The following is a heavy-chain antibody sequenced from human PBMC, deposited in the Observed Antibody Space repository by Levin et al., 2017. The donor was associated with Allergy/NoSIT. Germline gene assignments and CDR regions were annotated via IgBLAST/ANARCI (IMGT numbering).Heavy chain of an antibody. Sequence: GGSLRLSCVGSGFTFSGYNMNWVRQAPGKGLEWVSYISSTSTIFYADSVKGRFTISRDNAKNSLFLQMNSLRAEDTAVYYCARALGGYSYGYVDYWGQGTLVSVSS. D-gene: IGHD5-18*01. CDR1: GFTFSGYN. CDR2: ISSTSTI. J-gene: IGHJ4*02. V-gene: IGHV3-48*01. CDR3: ARALGGYSYGYVDY.